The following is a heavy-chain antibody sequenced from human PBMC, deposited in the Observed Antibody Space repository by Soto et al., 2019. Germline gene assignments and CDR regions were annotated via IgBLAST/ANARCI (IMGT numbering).Heavy chain of an antibody. V-gene: IGHV3-30*03. CDR3: APDYGAFAY. CDR1: GFTFSSYG. CDR2: ISYDGSNK. J-gene: IGHJ4*02. D-gene: IGHD4-17*01. Sequence: QVQLVESGGGVVQPGRSLRLSCAASGFTFSSYGMHWVRQAPGKGLEWVAVISYDGSNKYYADSVKGRFTISRDNSKNTLYLQMNSLRAEDTAVYYCAPDYGAFAYWGQGTLVTVSS.